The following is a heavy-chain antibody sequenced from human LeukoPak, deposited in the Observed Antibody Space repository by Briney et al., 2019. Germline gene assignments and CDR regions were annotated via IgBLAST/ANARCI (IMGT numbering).Heavy chain of an antibody. CDR1: GFTFHNYG. Sequence: GGSLRLSCVTSGFTFHNYGMHWVRQASGKGLEWVAFIRSDGSNNYYADSVKGRFTISRDNSKNTLYLQMSSLRAEDTALYYCAGSGGYWGQGTLVTVSS. CDR2: IRSDGSNN. J-gene: IGHJ4*02. V-gene: IGHV3-30*02. CDR3: AGSGGY. D-gene: IGHD3-10*01.